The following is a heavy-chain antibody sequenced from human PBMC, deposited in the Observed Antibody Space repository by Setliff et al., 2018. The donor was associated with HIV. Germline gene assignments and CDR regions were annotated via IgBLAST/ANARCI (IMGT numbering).Heavy chain of an antibody. J-gene: IGHJ2*01. Sequence: SETLSLTCAVSGGSISSSNWWSWVRQAPGEGLEWIGEIHHSGSTNYKPSLKSRVTISVEASKIQWSLKLNSVTAADTAVYYCARDGEWLRLGTYWYFDLWGRGTLVTVSS. CDR1: GGSISSSNW. CDR2: IHHSGST. V-gene: IGHV4-4*02. D-gene: IGHD5-12*01. CDR3: ARDGEWLRLGTYWYFDL.